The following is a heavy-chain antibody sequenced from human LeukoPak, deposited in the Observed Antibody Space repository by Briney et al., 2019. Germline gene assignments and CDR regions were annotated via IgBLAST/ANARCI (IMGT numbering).Heavy chain of an antibody. CDR1: GFTFSSYS. CDR3: ARVRAAAVPYYFDY. D-gene: IGHD6-13*01. J-gene: IGHJ4*02. V-gene: IGHV4-39*07. CDR2: MYYSGSA. Sequence: PGGSLRLSCAASGFTFSSYSMMWVRQPPGKGLEWIGSMYYSGSAYYNPSLKSRVTISVDTSKSQFSLNLSSVTAADAAIYFCARVRAAAVPYYFDYWGQGTLVTVSS.